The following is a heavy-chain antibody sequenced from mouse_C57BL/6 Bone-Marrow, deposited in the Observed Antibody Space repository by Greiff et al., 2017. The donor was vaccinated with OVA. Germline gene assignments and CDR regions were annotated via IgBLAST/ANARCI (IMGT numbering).Heavy chain of an antibody. V-gene: IGHV1-81*01. J-gene: IGHJ3*01. CDR2: IYPRSGNT. Sequence: VKVVESGAELARPGASVKLSCKASGYTFTSSGISWVKQRTGQGLEWIGAIYPRSGNTYYNEKFKGKATLTADKSSSTAYMELRSLTSEDSAVYFCARVGSFFAYWRQGTLVTVSA. CDR1: GYTFTSSG. CDR3: ARVGSFFAY.